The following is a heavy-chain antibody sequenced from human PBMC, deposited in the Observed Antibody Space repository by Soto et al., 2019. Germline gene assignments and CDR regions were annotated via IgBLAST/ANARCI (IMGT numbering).Heavy chain of an antibody. CDR2: IYYSGST. V-gene: IGHV4-31*03. D-gene: IGHD6-13*01. Sequence: SETLSLTCTVSGGSISSGGYYWSWIRQHPGKGLEWIGYIYYSGSTYYNPSLKSRVTISVDTSKNQFSLKLSSVTAADTAVYYCARGGIAAHNYYFDLWGQGALVTVSS. CDR3: ARGGIAAHNYYFDL. CDR1: GGSISSGGYY. J-gene: IGHJ4*02.